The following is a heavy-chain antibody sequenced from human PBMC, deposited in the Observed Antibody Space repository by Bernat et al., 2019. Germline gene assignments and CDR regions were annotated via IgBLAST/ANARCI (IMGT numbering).Heavy chain of an antibody. Sequence: QVQLQQWGAGLLKPSETLSLTCTVSGGSISSGDYYWSWIRQHPGKGLEWIGYIYYSGSTYYNPSLKSRVTISVDTSKNQFSLKLSSVTAADTAVYYCAREYYYGSGSYSFYFYYWGQGTLVTVSS. CDR1: GGSISSGDYY. CDR2: IYYSGST. CDR3: AREYYYGSGSYSFYFYY. V-gene: IGHV4-31*03. D-gene: IGHD3-10*01. J-gene: IGHJ4*02.